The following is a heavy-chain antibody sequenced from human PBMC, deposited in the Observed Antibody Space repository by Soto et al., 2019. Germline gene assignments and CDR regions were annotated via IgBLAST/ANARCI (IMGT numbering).Heavy chain of an antibody. Sequence: ASVKVSCKXSGYTFTGYYMHWVRQAPGQGLEWMGWINPNSGGTNFAQKFQGRVTMTRDTSISTAYMELSRLRSDDTAVYYCARDLSSSGWYPNFDYWGQGTLVTVSS. CDR2: INPNSGGT. CDR3: ARDLSSSGWYPNFDY. J-gene: IGHJ4*02. CDR1: GYTFTGYY. V-gene: IGHV1-2*02. D-gene: IGHD6-19*01.